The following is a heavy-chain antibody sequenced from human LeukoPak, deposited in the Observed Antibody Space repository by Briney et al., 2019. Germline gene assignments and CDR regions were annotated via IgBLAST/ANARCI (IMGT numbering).Heavy chain of an antibody. CDR3: ARGPTVVVFDI. V-gene: IGHV4-59*01. CDR1: GGSLSSYY. J-gene: IGHJ3*02. Sequence: PSETLSLTCTVSGGSLSSYYWSWIRQPPGKGLEWIGYIYYSGSTNYNPSLKSRVTISVDTSKNQFSLKLSSVTAADTAVYYCARGPTVVVFDIWGQGTMVTVSS. D-gene: IGHD4-23*01. CDR2: IYYSGST.